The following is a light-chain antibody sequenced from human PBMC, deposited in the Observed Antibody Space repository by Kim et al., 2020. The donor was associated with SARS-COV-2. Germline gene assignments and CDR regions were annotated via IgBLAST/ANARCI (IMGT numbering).Light chain of an antibody. CDR1: SSNIGSNY. CDR2: RNN. CDR3: AAWDDSLSGPV. V-gene: IGLV1-47*01. Sequence: ELTQPPSASGTPGQRVTISCSGSSSNIGSNYVYWYQQLPGTAPKLLIYRNNQRPSGVPHRFSGSKSGTSASLAISGLRSEDEADYYCAAWDDSLSGPVFGGGTQLTVL. J-gene: IGLJ3*02.